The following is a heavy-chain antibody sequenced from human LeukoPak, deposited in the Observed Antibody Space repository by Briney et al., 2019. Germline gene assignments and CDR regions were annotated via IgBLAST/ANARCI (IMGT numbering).Heavy chain of an antibody. D-gene: IGHD1-26*01. CDR1: GGTFSSYA. J-gene: IGHJ4*02. Sequence: SVKVSCKASGGTFSSYAISWVRQAPGQGLEWMGRIIPILGIANYAQKFQGRVTITADKSTSTAYMELSSLRSEDTAVYYCVYFSWELLQGGNDYWGQGTLVTVSS. CDR2: IIPILGIA. V-gene: IGHV1-69*04. CDR3: VYFSWELLQGGNDY.